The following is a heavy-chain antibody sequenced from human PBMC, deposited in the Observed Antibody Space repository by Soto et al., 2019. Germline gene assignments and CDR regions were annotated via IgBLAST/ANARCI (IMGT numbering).Heavy chain of an antibody. CDR2: IIPILGIA. CDR1: GGTLRSYT. V-gene: IGHV1-69*02. CDR3: ARGDRYYDILTGYNPFDY. J-gene: IGHJ4*02. Sequence: SVKVSCKASGGTLRSYTISWVRQAPGQGLEWMGRIIPILGIANYAQKFQGRVTITADKSTSTAYMELSSLRSEDTAVYYCARGDRYYDILTGYNPFDYWGQGTLVTVSS. D-gene: IGHD3-9*01.